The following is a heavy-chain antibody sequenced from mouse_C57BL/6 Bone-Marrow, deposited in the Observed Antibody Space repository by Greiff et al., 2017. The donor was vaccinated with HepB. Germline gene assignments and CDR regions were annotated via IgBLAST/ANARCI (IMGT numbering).Heavy chain of an antibody. CDR3: ARGYYYGSDWYFDV. D-gene: IGHD1-1*01. CDR2: IYYSGTI. Sequence: DVKLQESGPGLVKPSQTVFLTCTVTGISITTGNYRWSWIRQFPGNKLEWIGYIYYSGTITYNPSLTSRTTITRDTPKNQFFLEMNSLTAEDTATYYCARGYYYGSDWYFDVWGTGTTVTVSS. J-gene: IGHJ1*03. V-gene: IGHV3-5*01. CDR1: GISITTGNYR.